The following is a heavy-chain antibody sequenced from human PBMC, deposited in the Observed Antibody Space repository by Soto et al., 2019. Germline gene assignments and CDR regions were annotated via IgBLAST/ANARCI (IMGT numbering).Heavy chain of an antibody. CDR3: ARVPNVDTAMDHPNYYYYYGMDV. D-gene: IGHD5-18*01. J-gene: IGHJ6*02. CDR1: GGSISSGDYS. V-gene: IGHV4-30-2*01. CDR2: IYHSGST. Sequence: ASETLSLTCAVSGGSISSGDYSWSWIRQPPGKGLEWIGYIYHSGSTYYNPSLKSRVTISVDRSKNQFSLKLSSVTAADTAVYYCARVPNVDTAMDHPNYYYYYGMDVWGQGTTVTVSS.